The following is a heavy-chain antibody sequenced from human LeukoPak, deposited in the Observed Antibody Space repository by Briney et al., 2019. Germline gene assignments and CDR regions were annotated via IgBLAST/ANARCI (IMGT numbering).Heavy chain of an antibody. V-gene: IGHV4-59*01. CDR3: ARVGRGDHRWGSYSFDY. D-gene: IGHD3-16*01. J-gene: IGHJ4*02. CDR1: GDSISSYY. CDR2: ISNSGST. Sequence: SETLSLTCIVSGDSISSYYWSWIRQPPGKGLEWIGYISNSGSTNYNTSLKSRVTISVDPSRNQFSLKLTSVPAADTAVYYCARVGRGDHRWGSYSFDYWGQGTLVTVSS.